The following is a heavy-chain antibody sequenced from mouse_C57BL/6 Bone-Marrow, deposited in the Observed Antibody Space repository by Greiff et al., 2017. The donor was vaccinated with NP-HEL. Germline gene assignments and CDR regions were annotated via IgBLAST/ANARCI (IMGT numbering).Heavy chain of an antibody. J-gene: IGHJ2*01. Sequence: VQLVESGAELMKPGASVKLSCKATGYTFTGYWIEWVKQRPGHGLEWIGELLPGSGSTNYNEQFKGKATFTSDTSSNTAYMQLSSLTTEDSAIYYCTRSNGNYFFDYWGQGTTLTVSS. D-gene: IGHD2-1*01. CDR1: GYTFTGYW. CDR3: TRSNGNYFFDY. CDR2: LLPGSGST. V-gene: IGHV1-9*01.